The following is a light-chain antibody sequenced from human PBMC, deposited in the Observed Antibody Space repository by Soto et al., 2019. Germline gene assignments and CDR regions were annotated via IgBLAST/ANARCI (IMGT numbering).Light chain of an antibody. Sequence: EIVLTQSPGTLSLSPGERATLSCRASQSISSSYLTWYQQKPGQAPRLLIYGASSRATGIPDRFSGSGSGTDFTLTISRLEPEDFAVYYCQQYGSSPPYTFGQWTTLEIK. CDR3: QQYGSSPPYT. CDR2: GAS. J-gene: IGKJ2*01. CDR1: QSISSSY. V-gene: IGKV3-20*01.